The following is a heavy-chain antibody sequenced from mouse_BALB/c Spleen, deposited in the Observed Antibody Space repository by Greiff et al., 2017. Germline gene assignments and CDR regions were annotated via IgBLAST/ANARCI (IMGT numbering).Heavy chain of an antibody. Sequence: EVKLVESGPGLVKPSQSLSLTCTVTGYSITSDYAWNWIRQFPGNKLEWMGYISYSGSTSYNPSLKSRISITRDTSKNQFFLQLNSVTTEDTATYYCARRGYDYDQRVFDYWGQGTTLTVSS. CDR2: ISYSGST. CDR3: ARRGYDYDQRVFDY. J-gene: IGHJ2*01. V-gene: IGHV3-2*02. D-gene: IGHD2-4*01. CDR1: GYSITSDYA.